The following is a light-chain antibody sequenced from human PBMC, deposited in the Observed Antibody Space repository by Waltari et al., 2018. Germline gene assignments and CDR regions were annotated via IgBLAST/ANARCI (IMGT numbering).Light chain of an antibody. Sequence: SSELTQDPAVSVALGQTVRITCQGDSLRSYYARWYQQKPGQAPVLVIDGKNNRPSGIPYRFSGASSGNTASLTITGAQAEDEADYYCNSRDSSGNHQVFGTGTKVTVL. J-gene: IGLJ1*01. CDR2: GKN. CDR3: NSRDSSGNHQV. V-gene: IGLV3-19*01. CDR1: SLRSYY.